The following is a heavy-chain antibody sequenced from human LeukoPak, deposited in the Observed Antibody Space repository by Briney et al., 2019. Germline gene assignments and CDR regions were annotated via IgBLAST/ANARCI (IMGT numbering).Heavy chain of an antibody. CDR3: ARHVGGRRVDTPFVY. CDR1: GGSFSGYY. CDR2: INHSGST. D-gene: IGHD5-18*01. Sequence: SETLSLTCAVYGGSFSGYYWSWIRQPPGKGLEWIGEINHSGSTNYNPSLKSRVTISVDTSKNQFSLKLSSVTAADTAVYYCARHVGGRRVDTPFVYWGQGTLVTVSS. V-gene: IGHV4-34*01. J-gene: IGHJ4*02.